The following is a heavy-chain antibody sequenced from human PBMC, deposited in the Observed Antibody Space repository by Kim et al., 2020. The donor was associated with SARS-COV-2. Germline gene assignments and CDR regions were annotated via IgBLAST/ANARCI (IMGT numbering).Heavy chain of an antibody. V-gene: IGHV3-53*04. CDR2: T. J-gene: IGHJ4*02. D-gene: IGHD6-13*01. CDR3: ATAGIAGLFDY. Sequence: TYYADSVKGRFTISRHNSKNTLYLQMSSLRAEDTAVYYCATAGIAGLFDYWGQGTLVTVSS.